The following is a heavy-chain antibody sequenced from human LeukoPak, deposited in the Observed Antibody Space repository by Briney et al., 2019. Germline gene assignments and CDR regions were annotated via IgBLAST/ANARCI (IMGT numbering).Heavy chain of an antibody. CDR3: ARVEQQPGVQH. CDR2: ISSSGSTI. Sequence: GGSLRLSCAASGFTFSSYEMNWVRQAPGKGLEWVSYISSSGSTIYYADSVKGRFTISRDNAKNSLYLQMNSLRAEDKAVYYCARVEQQPGVQHWGQGTLVTVSS. J-gene: IGHJ1*01. V-gene: IGHV3-48*03. CDR1: GFTFSSYE. D-gene: IGHD6-13*01.